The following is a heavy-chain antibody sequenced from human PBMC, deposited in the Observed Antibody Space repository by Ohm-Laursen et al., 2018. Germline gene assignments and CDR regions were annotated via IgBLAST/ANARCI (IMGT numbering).Heavy chain of an antibody. CDR2: IYPRDSDT. J-gene: IGHJ4*02. CDR3: ARQPLHPNYFLDY. V-gene: IGHV5-51*01. CDR1: GYSFTNYW. D-gene: IGHD4/OR15-4a*01. Sequence: ESLRISCKGSGYSFTNYWIGWVRQMPGKGLEWMAIIYPRDSDTKYSPSFQGQVTISADKSINTAYLQWSSLKASDTAMYYCARQPLHPNYFLDYRGRGTLVTVSS.